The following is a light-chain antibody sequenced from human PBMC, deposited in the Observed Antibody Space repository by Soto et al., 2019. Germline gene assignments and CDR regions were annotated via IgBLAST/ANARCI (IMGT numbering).Light chain of an antibody. V-gene: IGLV2-11*01. J-gene: IGLJ1*01. Sequence: QSALTQPRSVSGSPGQSVTISCTGTSSDVGGYNYVSWYQQYPGKAPKLMIYDVSKRPSGVPDRFSGSKSGNTASLTISGLQAEEESDYSCYSYADTYSFYVFGTGTKVTDL. CDR1: SSDVGGYNY. CDR3: YSYADTYSFYV. CDR2: DVS.